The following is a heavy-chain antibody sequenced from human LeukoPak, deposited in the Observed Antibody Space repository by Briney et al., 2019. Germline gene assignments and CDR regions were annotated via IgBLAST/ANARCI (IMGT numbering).Heavy chain of an antibody. V-gene: IGHV1-69*13. D-gene: IGHD1-26*01. CDR3: ATSVWGSGSYYAFDI. Sequence: ASVKVSCKASGGTFSSYAISWVRQAPGQGLEWMGGIIPIFGTANYAQKFQGRVTITADESTSTAYMELSSLRSEDTAVYYCATSVWGSGSYYAFDIWGQGTMVTVSS. J-gene: IGHJ3*02. CDR1: GGTFSSYA. CDR2: IIPIFGTA.